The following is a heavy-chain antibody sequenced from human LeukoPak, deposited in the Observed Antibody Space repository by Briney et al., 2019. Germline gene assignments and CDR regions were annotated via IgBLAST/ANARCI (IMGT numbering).Heavy chain of an antibody. D-gene: IGHD4-17*01. CDR2: IVAGGGG. J-gene: IGHJ3*01. CDR3: ARDPNGDYIGGFDF. Sequence: GGSLRLSCVASGFTFSRYAMIWVRQAPGKGLEWVSAIVAGGGGKYADPVKGRFTVSRDNSKNTLYLQMNGLLAEDTAVYFCARDPNGDYIGGFDFRGQGTRVTVSS. CDR1: GFTFSRYA. V-gene: IGHV3-23*01.